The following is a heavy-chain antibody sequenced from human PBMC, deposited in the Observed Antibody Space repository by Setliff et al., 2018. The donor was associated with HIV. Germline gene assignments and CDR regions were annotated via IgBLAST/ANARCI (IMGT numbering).Heavy chain of an antibody. Sequence: ASVKVSCKASGYIFSDYYIHWVRQTPGQGLEWMGRINPNSGGTDYAQKLQGRVTMTRDTSISTVYMELSSLRSDDTALYYCATDIEKWEGYYKYYYMDVWGKGTKVTVSS. V-gene: IGHV1-2*06. CDR1: GYIFSDYY. J-gene: IGHJ6*03. CDR2: INPNSGGT. CDR3: ATDIEKWEGYYKYYYMDV. D-gene: IGHD1-26*01.